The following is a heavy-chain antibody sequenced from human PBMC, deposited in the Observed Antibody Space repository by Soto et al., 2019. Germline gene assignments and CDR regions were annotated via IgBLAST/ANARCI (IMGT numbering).Heavy chain of an antibody. CDR1: GGAFNNYP. D-gene: IGHD2-21*02. V-gene: IGHV1-69*01. CDR3: AIDACCCGGDCYSLVY. Sequence: QVQLVQSGAELKTPGSSVSVSCKASGGAFNNYPISWVRQAPGQGLEWRGGIVPRLGTTTYAREVQGRVTMTADESTTTDSMTLTSLRSEDTAIYYCAIDACCCGGDCYSLVYWGQGTLVTVSS. CDR2: IVPRLGTT. J-gene: IGHJ4*02.